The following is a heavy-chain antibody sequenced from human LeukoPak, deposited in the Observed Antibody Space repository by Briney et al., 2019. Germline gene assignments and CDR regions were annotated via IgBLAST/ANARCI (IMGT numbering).Heavy chain of an antibody. Sequence: SETLSLTCTVSGGSISSSSYYWGWIRQPPGKGLEWIGSIYYSGSTYYNPSLKGRVTISVDTSKNQFSLKLSSVTAADTAVYYCASADDYGSGSHAFDIWGQGTMVTVSS. CDR2: IYYSGST. CDR1: GGSISSSSYY. CDR3: ASADDYGSGSHAFDI. V-gene: IGHV4-39*01. J-gene: IGHJ3*02. D-gene: IGHD3-10*01.